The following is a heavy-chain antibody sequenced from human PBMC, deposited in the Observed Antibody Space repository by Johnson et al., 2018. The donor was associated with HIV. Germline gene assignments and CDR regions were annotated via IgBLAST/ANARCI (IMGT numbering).Heavy chain of an antibody. D-gene: IGHD6-6*01. CDR1: GFTVSSDY. CDR3: ARAAAARSTGHDAFDI. Sequence: VQLVESGGGLVQPGGSLILSCAVSGFTVSSDYMSWVRQAPGKGLEWVSLIYSAGNTFYTDSVKGRFTISRDNSKNTLYLQMSSLRVEDTAMYYCARAAAARSTGHDAFDIWGQGTMVTVSP. CDR2: IYSAGNT. J-gene: IGHJ3*02. V-gene: IGHV3-66*01.